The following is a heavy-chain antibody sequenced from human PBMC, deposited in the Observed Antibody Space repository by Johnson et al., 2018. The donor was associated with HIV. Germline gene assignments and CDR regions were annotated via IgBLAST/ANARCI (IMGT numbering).Heavy chain of an antibody. D-gene: IGHD3-3*01. CDR2: ISSGGDT. Sequence: VQLVESGGGLVQPGGSLTLSCAAPGFSVSSYYMTWVPQAPGKGLDWVSVISSGGDTYYADSVKGRFTISRDNAKNSLYLQMNSLGAEDTAVYYCARRPITIFGVAFGAFDIWGQGTMVTVSS. V-gene: IGHV3-66*04. J-gene: IGHJ3*02. CDR3: ARRPITIFGVAFGAFDI. CDR1: GFSVSSYY.